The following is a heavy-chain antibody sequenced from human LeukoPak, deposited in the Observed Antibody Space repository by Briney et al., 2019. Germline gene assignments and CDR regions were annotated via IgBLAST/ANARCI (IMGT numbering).Heavy chain of an antibody. D-gene: IGHD6-19*01. CDR1: GFTFSSYA. J-gene: IGHJ4*02. CDR2: ISGSGGST. Sequence: PGGSLRLSCAASGFTFSSYAMSWVRQAPGKGLEWVSAISGSGGSTYYADSVKGRFTISRDSSKNTLYLQMNSLRAEDTAVYYCAKLSRPGYSSGWYSDPFDYWGQGTLVTVSS. CDR3: AKLSRPGYSSGWYSDPFDY. V-gene: IGHV3-23*01.